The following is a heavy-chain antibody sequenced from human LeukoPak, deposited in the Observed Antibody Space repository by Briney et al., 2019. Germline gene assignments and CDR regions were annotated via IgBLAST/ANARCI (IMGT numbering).Heavy chain of an antibody. CDR1: AFTLSIYG. CDR2: IRYDGSNT. Sequence: GGSLRLSCPASAFTLSIYGIHWVRQAPGKGLEWVAFIRYDGSNTYYADSVKGRFTISRDNSKNTLYLQMNSLRTADTAVYYCAKGGGYYYYYMDVWGKGTTVTVSS. V-gene: IGHV3-30*02. CDR3: AKGGGYYYYYMDV. J-gene: IGHJ6*03. D-gene: IGHD3-3*01.